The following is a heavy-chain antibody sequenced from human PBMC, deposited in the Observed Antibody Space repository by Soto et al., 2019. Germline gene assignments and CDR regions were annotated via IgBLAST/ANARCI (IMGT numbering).Heavy chain of an antibody. D-gene: IGHD1-1*01. Sequence: EVQLVESGGGLVQPGRSLRLSCAASGFTFGDYAMHWVRQAPGKGLEWVAGISSNSGSMGYADSVRGRFTISKDTAQNSLYLQMNSLRDEDTAFYYCAKDITGSDRYRYFDYWGQGILVTVSS. CDR3: AKDITGSDRYRYFDY. J-gene: IGHJ4*02. CDR1: GFTFGDYA. CDR2: ISSNSGSM. V-gene: IGHV3-9*01.